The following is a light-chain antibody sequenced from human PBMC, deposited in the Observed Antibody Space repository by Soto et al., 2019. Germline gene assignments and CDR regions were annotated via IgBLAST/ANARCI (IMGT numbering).Light chain of an antibody. J-gene: IGLJ1*01. Sequence: QSALTQPASVSGSPGQSITISCTGTSSDIGGYDYVSWYQQHPDKAPKLMIYEVSNRPSGVSNRFSGSKSGNTASLTISGLQADDEADYYCSTHTTSGALQVFGTGTKLTVL. CDR2: EVS. V-gene: IGLV2-14*01. CDR1: SSDIGGYDY. CDR3: STHTTSGALQV.